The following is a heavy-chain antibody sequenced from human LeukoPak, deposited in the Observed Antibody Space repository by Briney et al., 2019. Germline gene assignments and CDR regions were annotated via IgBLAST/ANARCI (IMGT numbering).Heavy chain of an antibody. D-gene: IGHD6-13*01. CDR3: AASNSSSYDGMDV. V-gene: IGHV1-58*02. Sequence: GASVKVSCKASGFTFTIFAMQWVRQARGQRLEWIGWIVVGSGNTNYAQKFQERVTITRDMSTSTAYMELSSLRSEDTAVYYCAASNSSSYDGMDVWGQGTMVTVSS. CDR2: IVVGSGNT. J-gene: IGHJ6*02. CDR1: GFTFTIFA.